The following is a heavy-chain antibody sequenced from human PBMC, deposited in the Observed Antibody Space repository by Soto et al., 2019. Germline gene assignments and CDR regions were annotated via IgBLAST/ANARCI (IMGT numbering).Heavy chain of an antibody. CDR2: ISGSGGST. CDR1: GFTFSSYA. V-gene: IGHV3-23*01. J-gene: IGHJ6*02. Sequence: GGSLRLSCAASGFTFSSYAMSWVRQAPGKGLEWVSAISGSGGSTYYADSVKGRFTISRDNSKNTLYLQMNSLRAEDTAVYYCAKEGYSSSWYSTYYGMDVWGQGTTVTVSS. CDR3: AKEGYSSSWYSTYYGMDV. D-gene: IGHD6-13*01.